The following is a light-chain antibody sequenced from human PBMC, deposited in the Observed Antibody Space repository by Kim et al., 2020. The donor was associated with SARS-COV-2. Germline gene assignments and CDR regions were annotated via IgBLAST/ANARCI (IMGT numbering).Light chain of an antibody. Sequence: GQRVTISCSGSASNIGSNTVNWYQQLPGTAPKLLIHTDNQRPSGVPDRFSGSKSGTSASLAISGLQSDDEADYYCAAWNDSLNGWVFGGGTQLTVL. CDR3: AAWNDSLNGWV. V-gene: IGLV1-44*01. CDR2: TDN. CDR1: ASNIGSNT. J-gene: IGLJ3*02.